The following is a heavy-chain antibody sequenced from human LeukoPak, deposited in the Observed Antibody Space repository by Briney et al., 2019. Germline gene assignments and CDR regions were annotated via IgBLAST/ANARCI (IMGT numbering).Heavy chain of an antibody. Sequence: PSQTLSLTCTVSGGSISSGGYYWSWIRQHPGKGLEWIGHIYYSGSTYYNPSLRSRVTISVDTSKNQFSLKLSSVTAADTAVYYCARDRNYDILTGYYIESRAWFDPWGQGTLVTVSS. CDR3: ARDRNYDILTGYYIESRAWFDP. J-gene: IGHJ5*02. D-gene: IGHD3-9*01. CDR2: IYYSGST. CDR1: GGSISSGGYY. V-gene: IGHV4-31*03.